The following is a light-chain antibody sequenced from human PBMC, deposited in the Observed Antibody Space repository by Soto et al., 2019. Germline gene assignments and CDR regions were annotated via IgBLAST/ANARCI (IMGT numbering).Light chain of an antibody. J-gene: IGKJ3*01. CDR1: QSVSSNY. CDR2: AAS. CDR3: QQYGSSPFA. V-gene: IGKV3-20*01. Sequence: EIVLTQSPGTLSLSPGERATLSCRASQSVSSNYLAWYQQKPGQAPRLLISAASSRATGIPYRFSGSESGTDFTLTISGLEPEDFAVYYCQQYGSSPFAFGPGTKVDIK.